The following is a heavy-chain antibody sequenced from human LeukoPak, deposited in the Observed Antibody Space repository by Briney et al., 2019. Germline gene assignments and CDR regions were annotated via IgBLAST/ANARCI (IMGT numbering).Heavy chain of an antibody. J-gene: IGHJ6*02. CDR2: INHSGST. CDR1: GGSFSGYY. D-gene: IGHD3-10*01. CDR3: ARCQGGRGITPLGIHYYGMDV. Sequence: KPSETLSLTCAVYGGSFSGYYWSWIRQPPGKGLEWIGEINHSGSTNYNVSLKSRVTISVDTSKNQFSLKLSSATAADTAVYYCARCQGGRGITPLGIHYYGMDVWGQGTTVTVSS. V-gene: IGHV4-34*01.